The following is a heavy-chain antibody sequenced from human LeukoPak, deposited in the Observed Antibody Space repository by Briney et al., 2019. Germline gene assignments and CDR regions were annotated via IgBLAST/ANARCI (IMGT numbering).Heavy chain of an antibody. CDR2: IYYSGST. CDR3: ARWVVVAATPDNWFDP. CDR1: GGSISSYY. D-gene: IGHD2-15*01. Sequence: SETLSLTCTVSGGSISSYYWSWIRQPPRKGLEWIGYIYYSGSTNYNPSLKSRVTISVDTSKNQFSLKLSSVTAADTAVYYCARWVVVAATPDNWFDPWGQGTLVTVSS. J-gene: IGHJ5*02. V-gene: IGHV4-59*01.